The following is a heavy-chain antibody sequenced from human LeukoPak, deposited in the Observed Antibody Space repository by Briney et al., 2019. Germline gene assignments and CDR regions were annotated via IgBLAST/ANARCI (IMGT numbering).Heavy chain of an antibody. J-gene: IGHJ4*02. CDR3: ARDKGYSYGHCFDY. CDR2: ILYDGSTK. V-gene: IGHV3-30-3*01. Sequence: GRSLRLSCAASGFTFSTFSMHWVRQAPGKGLEWAALILYDGSTKYYADSVKGRFTVSRDNSKNTLYPEMNSLRAEDTAVYYCARDKGYSYGHCFDYWGQGTLVTVSS. D-gene: IGHD5-18*01. CDR1: GFTFSTFS.